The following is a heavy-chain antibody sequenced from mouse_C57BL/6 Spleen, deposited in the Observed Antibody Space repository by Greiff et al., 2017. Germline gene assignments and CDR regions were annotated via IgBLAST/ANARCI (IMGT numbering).Heavy chain of an antibody. D-gene: IGHD1-1*01. Sequence: VQVVESGAELVQPGASVKISCKASGYAFSSYWMNWVKQRPGKGLEWIGQIYPGDGDTNYNGKFKGKATLTADKSSSTAYMQLSSLTSEDSAVVFCARKELRGDAMGYRGQGASVTVAS. CDR2: IYPGDGDT. V-gene: IGHV1-80*01. CDR3: ARKELRGDAMGY. J-gene: IGHJ4*01. CDR1: GYAFSSYW.